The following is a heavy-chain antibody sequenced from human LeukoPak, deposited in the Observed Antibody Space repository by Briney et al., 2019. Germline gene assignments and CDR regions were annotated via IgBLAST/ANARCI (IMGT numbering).Heavy chain of an antibody. Sequence: PSETLSLTCAVSGGSISSGGYSWSWIRQPPGKGLEWIGYIYHSGSTYYNPSLKSRVTISVDRSKNQFSLKLSSVTAADTAVYYCARGRRYSSSPLGYWGQGTLVTVSS. V-gene: IGHV4-30-2*01. CDR1: GGSISSGGYS. D-gene: IGHD6-6*01. CDR3: ARGRRYSSSPLGY. CDR2: IYHSGST. J-gene: IGHJ4*02.